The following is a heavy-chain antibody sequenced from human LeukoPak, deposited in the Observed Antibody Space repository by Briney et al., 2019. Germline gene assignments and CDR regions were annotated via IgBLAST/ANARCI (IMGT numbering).Heavy chain of an antibody. CDR2: IWYDGSNE. CDR1: GFTFSSYA. J-gene: IGHJ4*02. CDR3: ARDIAARRFDY. D-gene: IGHD6-6*01. V-gene: IGHV3-33*08. Sequence: GGSLRLSCAASGFTFSSYAMHWVRQAPGKGLEWVAVIWYDGSNEYYADSVKGRLTISRDNSKNTLYLQMNSLRVEDTAVYYCARDIAARRFDYWGQGTLVTVSS.